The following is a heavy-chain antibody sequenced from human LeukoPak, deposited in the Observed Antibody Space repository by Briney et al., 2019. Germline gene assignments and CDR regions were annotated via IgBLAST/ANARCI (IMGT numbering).Heavy chain of an antibody. J-gene: IGHJ6*02. CDR3: ARGGWYEDYYYGMDV. CDR1: GFTFSSYA. CDR2: ISYDGSNK. V-gene: IGHV3-30-3*01. Sequence: QSGRSLRLSCAASGFTFSSYAMHWVRQAPGKGLEWVAVISYDGSNKYYADSVKGRFTISRDNSKNTLYLQMNSLRAEDTAVYYCARGGWYEDYYYGMDVWGQGTTVTVSS. D-gene: IGHD6-19*01.